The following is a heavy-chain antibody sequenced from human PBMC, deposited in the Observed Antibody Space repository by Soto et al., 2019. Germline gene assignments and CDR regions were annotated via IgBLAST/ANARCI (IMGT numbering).Heavy chain of an antibody. CDR1: GVSISSGTHY. D-gene: IGHD4-4*01. J-gene: IGHJ4*02. CDR2: ISSSGNS. Sequence: SETLSLTCTVSGVSISSGTHYWNWIRQHPGKGLEWIGYISSSGNSYYSPSLKSRVFMSVDTSKNLFSLKLSSVTAAHTAIYYCVGRLTSIYSYFDSWGQGTQVTVSS. CDR3: VGRLTSIYSYFDS. V-gene: IGHV4-31*03.